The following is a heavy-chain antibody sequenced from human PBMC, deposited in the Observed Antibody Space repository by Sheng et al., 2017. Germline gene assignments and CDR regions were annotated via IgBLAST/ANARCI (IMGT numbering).Heavy chain of an antibody. CDR3: ARNGGDDSSPVGVGH. V-gene: IGHV4-31*11. CDR2: IYYSGST. J-gene: IGHJ1*01. CDR1: GGSISSGGYY. Sequence: QVQLQESGPGLVKPSQTLSLTCAVSGGSISSGGYYWSWIRQHPGKGLEWIGYIYYSGSTYYNPSLKSRVTISVDTSKNQFSLKLSSVTAADTAVYYCARNGGDDSSPVGVGHWGQGHPGHRLL. D-gene: IGHD3-22*01.